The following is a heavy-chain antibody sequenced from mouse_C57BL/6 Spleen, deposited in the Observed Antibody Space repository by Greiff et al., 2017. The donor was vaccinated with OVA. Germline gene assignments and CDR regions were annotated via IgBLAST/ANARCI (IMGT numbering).Heavy chain of an antibody. CDR1: GYTFTDYE. Sequence: QVQLQQSGAELVRPGASVTLSCKASGYTFTDYEMHWVKQTPVHGLEWIGAIDPETGGTAYNQKFKGKAILTADKSSSTAYMELRSLTSEDSAVYYCTRCRYDYGFAYWGQGTLVTVSA. V-gene: IGHV1-15*01. CDR2: IDPETGGT. CDR3: TRCRYDYGFAY. J-gene: IGHJ3*01. D-gene: IGHD2-4*01.